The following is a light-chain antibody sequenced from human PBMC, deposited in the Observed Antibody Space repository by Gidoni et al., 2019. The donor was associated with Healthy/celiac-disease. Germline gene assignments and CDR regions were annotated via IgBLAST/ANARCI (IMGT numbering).Light chain of an antibody. CDR1: QSINAY. J-gene: IGKJ2*01. Sequence: DIQMPQSPSSLSASIEDRVTITCRASQSINAYLNWYQQRPGKAPKLLIYAASSLQSGVPSRFSGSGSGTDFTLTISSLQPEDFATYYCQQSYSTPYTFGQGTKLEIK. CDR3: QQSYSTPYT. V-gene: IGKV1-39*01. CDR2: AAS.